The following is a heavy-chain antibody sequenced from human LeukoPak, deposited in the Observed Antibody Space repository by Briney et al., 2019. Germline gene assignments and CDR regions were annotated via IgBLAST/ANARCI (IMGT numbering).Heavy chain of an antibody. CDR3: ARGPRTTVTPLRAFDI. CDR2: INHSGST. Sequence: SETLSLTCSVSGGSISSLYWSWIRQPPGKGLEWIGEINHSGSTNYNPSLKSRVTISVDTSKNQFSLKLSSVTAADTAVYYCARGPRTTVTPLRAFDIWGQGTMVTVSS. V-gene: IGHV4-34*01. J-gene: IGHJ3*02. D-gene: IGHD4-17*01. CDR1: GGSISSLY.